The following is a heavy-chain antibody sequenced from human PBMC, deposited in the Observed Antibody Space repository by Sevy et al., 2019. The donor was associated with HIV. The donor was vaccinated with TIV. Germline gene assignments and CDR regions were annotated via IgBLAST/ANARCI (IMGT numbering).Heavy chain of an antibody. V-gene: IGHV1-69*13. D-gene: IGHD3-22*01. J-gene: IGHJ4*02. Sequence: ASVNVSCKASGGTFSSYAISWVRQAPGQGLEWMGGIIPIFGIANYAQKFQGRVTITADESTSTAYMELSSLRSEDTAVYYCARGDLDYYDSSGYYSRDYFDYWGQGTLVTVSS. CDR2: IIPIFGIA. CDR1: GGTFSSYA. CDR3: ARGDLDYYDSSGYYSRDYFDY.